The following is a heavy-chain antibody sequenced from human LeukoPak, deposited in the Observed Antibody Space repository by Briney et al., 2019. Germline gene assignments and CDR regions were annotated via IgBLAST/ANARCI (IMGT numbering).Heavy chain of an antibody. J-gene: IGHJ3*02. Sequence: SETLSLTCTVSGGSISSYYWSWIRQPAGKGLEWIGRIYTSGSTNYNPSLKSRVTMSVDTSRNQFSLKLSSVTVADTAVYYCARDYHTAMAPDAFDIWGQGTMVTVSS. CDR2: IYTSGST. CDR1: GGSISSYY. V-gene: IGHV4-4*07. D-gene: IGHD5-18*01. CDR3: ARDYHTAMAPDAFDI.